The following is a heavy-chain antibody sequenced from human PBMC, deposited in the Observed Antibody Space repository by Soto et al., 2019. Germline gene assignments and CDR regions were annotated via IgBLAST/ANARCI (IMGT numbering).Heavy chain of an antibody. J-gene: IGHJ6*02. D-gene: IGHD6-19*01. CDR1: GYTFTSYG. CDR3: ARGYSSGWYEGVYYYYGMDV. V-gene: IGHV1-18*01. Sequence: QVQLVQSGAEVKKPGASVKVSCEASGYTFTSYGISWVRQAPGQGLEWMGWISAYNGNTNYAQKLQGRVTMTTDTSTSTAYMELRSLRSDDTAVYYCARGYSSGWYEGVYYYYGMDVWGQGTTVTVSS. CDR2: ISAYNGNT.